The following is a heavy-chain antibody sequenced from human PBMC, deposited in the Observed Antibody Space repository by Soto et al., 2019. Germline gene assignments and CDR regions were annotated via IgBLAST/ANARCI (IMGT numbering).Heavy chain of an antibody. V-gene: IGHV4-34*01. D-gene: IGHD4-4*01. CDR1: GGSFSGYY. J-gene: IGHJ6*03. CDR2: INHSGST. CDR3: ARVFNPAPPLMTTVKRYYYYYYMDV. Sequence: SETLSLTCAVYGGSFSGYYWSWIRQPPGKGLEWIGEINHSGSTNYNPSLKSRVTISVDTSKNQFSLKLSSVTAADTAVYYCARVFNPAPPLMTTVKRYYYYYYMDVWGKGTTVTVSS.